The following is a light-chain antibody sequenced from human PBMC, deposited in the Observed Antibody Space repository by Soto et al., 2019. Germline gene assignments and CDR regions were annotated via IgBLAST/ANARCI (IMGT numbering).Light chain of an antibody. Sequence: QSALTQPASVSGSPGQSIAISCTGTSSDIGAFTFVSWYQQHPGKVPKLMIFDVNSRPSGVSDRFSGYKSGNTASLTISWLQAEDEGDYYCSSYPTSSTHVFGSGTKLTVL. CDR2: DVN. CDR3: SSYPTSSTHV. J-gene: IGLJ1*01. V-gene: IGLV2-14*03. CDR1: SSDIGAFTF.